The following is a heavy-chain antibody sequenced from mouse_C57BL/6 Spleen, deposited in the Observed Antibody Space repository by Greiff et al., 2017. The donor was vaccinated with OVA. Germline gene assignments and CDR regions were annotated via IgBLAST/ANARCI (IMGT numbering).Heavy chain of an antibody. D-gene: IGHD2-3*01. CDR1: GYAFSSSW. J-gene: IGHJ1*03. V-gene: IGHV1-82*01. Sequence: QVQLKQSGPELVKPGASVKISCKASGYAFSSSWMNWVQQRPGKGLEWIGRIYPGDGDTTYNGKFKGKATLTADKSSSTAYMQLSSRKSEDSAVYFCARSGYYLWYFDVWGTGTTVNVSS. CDR2: IYPGDGDT. CDR3: ARSGYYLWYFDV.